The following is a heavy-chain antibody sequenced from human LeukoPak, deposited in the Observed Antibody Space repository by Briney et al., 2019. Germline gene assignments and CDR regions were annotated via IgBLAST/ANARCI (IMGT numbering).Heavy chain of an antibody. V-gene: IGHV3-74*01. Sequence: KTGGSLRLSRAASGFTFSSYWMYWVRQAPGKGLVWASRINSDGSSTSYADSVKGRFTISRDNAKNTLYLQMNSLRAEDTAVYYCARNKHFGGFDYWGQGTLVTVSS. CDR1: GFTFSSYW. J-gene: IGHJ4*02. CDR2: INSDGSST. CDR3: ARNKHFGGFDY. D-gene: IGHD3-16*01.